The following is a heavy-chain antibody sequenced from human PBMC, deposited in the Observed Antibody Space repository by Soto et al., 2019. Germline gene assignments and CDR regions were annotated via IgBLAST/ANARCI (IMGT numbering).Heavy chain of an antibody. CDR3: ARDYSMVRGFPPKGGYYYYGMDV. D-gene: IGHD3-10*01. Sequence: PGESLKISCKGSGYTFTDYWIGWVRQLPGKGLEWMGIIYPGDSDTRYSPSFQGHVTITVDKSTKNSLYLQMNSLRAEDTAVYYCARDYSMVRGFPPKGGYYYYGMDVWGQGTTVTVSS. V-gene: IGHV5-51*01. CDR1: GYTFTDYW. CDR2: IYPGDSDT. J-gene: IGHJ6*02.